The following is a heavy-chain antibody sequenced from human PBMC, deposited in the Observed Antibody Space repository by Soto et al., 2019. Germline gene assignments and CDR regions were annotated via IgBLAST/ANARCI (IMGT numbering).Heavy chain of an antibody. CDR3: AKDEYSSSWDYYYYYMDV. CDR2: ISYDGSNK. V-gene: IGHV3-30*18. D-gene: IGHD6-6*01. Sequence: GGSLRLSCAASGFTFSSYGMHRVRQAPGKGLEWVAVISYDGSNKYYADSVKGRFTISRDNSKNTLYLQMNSLRAEDTAVYYCAKDEYSSSWDYYYYYMDVWGKGTTVTVSS. J-gene: IGHJ6*03. CDR1: GFTFSSYG.